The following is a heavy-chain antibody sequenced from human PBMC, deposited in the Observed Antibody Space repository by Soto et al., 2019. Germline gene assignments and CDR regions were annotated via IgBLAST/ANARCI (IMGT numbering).Heavy chain of an antibody. D-gene: IGHD1-1*01. CDR2: ISRSGGNT. CDR1: GFTFSSYA. J-gene: IGHJ6*03. Sequence: TGGSLRLSCAASGFTFSSYAMNWVRQAPGKGLEWVSTISRSGGNTYYADSLKGRFTISRDNSKNTLYLQMNSLRAEDTAIYYCAKDPLYNWNDEVSYYYYMDVWGKGTTVTVSS. V-gene: IGHV3-23*01. CDR3: AKDPLYNWNDEVSYYYYMDV.